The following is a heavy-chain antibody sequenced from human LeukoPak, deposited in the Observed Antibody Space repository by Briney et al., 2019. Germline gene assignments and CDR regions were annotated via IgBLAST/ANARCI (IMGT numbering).Heavy chain of an antibody. V-gene: IGHV4-34*01. D-gene: IGHD6-13*01. CDR3: ARSSSRYYFDY. CDR1: GGSFSGYY. Sequence: SETLSLNCAVYGGSFSGYYWSWIRQPPGKGLEWIGEINHSGSTNYNPSLKSRVTISVDTSKNQFSLKLSSVTAADTAVYYCARSSSRYYFDYWGQGTLVTVSS. CDR2: INHSGST. J-gene: IGHJ4*02.